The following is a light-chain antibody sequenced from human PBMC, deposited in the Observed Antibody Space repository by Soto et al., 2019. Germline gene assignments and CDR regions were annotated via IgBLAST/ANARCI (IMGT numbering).Light chain of an antibody. CDR2: EVS. Sequence: QSALTQPASVSGSPGQSVTISCTGASSDVGGYNYVSWHQQHPGKAPKLMIYEVSNRPSGVSNRFSGSKSGNTASLTISGLQAEDEADYYCSSYTSSNPQVVFGGGTKLTVL. CDR3: SSYTSSNPQVV. V-gene: IGLV2-14*01. J-gene: IGLJ2*01. CDR1: SSDVGGYNY.